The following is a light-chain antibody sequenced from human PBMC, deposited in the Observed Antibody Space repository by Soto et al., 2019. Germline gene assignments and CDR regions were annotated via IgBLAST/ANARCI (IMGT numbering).Light chain of an antibody. Sequence: DIPMTQSPSTLSASVGDRVTITCRASQSVSSWLAWYQQKPGKAPKLLIYDASSLESGVPSRFSGSGSRTEFTLTISSLQPDDFATYYCQHYKSYFFTFGPGTKVEIK. J-gene: IGKJ3*01. CDR2: DAS. CDR1: QSVSSW. V-gene: IGKV1-5*01. CDR3: QHYKSYFFT.